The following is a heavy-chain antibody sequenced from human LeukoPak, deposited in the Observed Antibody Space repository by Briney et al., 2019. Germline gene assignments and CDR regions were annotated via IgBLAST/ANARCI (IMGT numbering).Heavy chain of an antibody. CDR2: ISGSGGST. Sequence: GGSLRLSCAASGFTFSSYAMSWVRQAPGKGLEWVSAISGSGGSTYYADSVKGRFTVSRDNSKNTLYLQMNSLRAEDTAVYYCAKDQGYPLGFDYWGQGTLVTVSS. CDR1: GFTFSSYA. CDR3: AKDQGYPLGFDY. J-gene: IGHJ4*02. V-gene: IGHV3-23*01. D-gene: IGHD5-12*01.